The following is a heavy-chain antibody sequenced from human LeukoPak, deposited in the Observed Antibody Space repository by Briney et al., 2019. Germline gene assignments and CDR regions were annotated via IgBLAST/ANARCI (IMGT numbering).Heavy chain of an antibody. CDR1: GFAFSTYT. CDR3: VRGDSRDF. CDR2: INSGGTTT. J-gene: IGHJ4*02. Sequence: GRSLGLSCAACGFAFSTYTMNWARQAPGKGLEWVASINSGGTTTHYAFSVKGRFTISRDNAQNVLYLQMNGLRGDDAALYYCVRGDSRDFWGQGTLVTVSS. D-gene: IGHD3-22*01. V-gene: IGHV3-21*06.